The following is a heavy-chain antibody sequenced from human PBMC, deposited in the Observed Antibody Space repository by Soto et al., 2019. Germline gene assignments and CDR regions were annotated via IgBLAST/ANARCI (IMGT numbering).Heavy chain of an antibody. CDR1: GGTFSSYA. V-gene: IGHV1-69*13. D-gene: IGHD6-6*01. CDR2: IIPIFGTA. Sequence: ASVKVSCKASGGTFSSYAISWVRQAPGQGLEWMGGIIPIFGTANYAQKFQGRVTITADESTSTAYMELSSLRSEDTAVYYCARESGAIAARPEGDYYYYGMDVWGQGTTVTVSS. CDR3: ARESGAIAARPEGDYYYYGMDV. J-gene: IGHJ6*02.